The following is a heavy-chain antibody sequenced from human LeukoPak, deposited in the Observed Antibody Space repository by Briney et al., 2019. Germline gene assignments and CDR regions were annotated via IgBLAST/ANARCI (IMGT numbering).Heavy chain of an antibody. CDR3: AREGSSVPSMYDY. J-gene: IGHJ4*02. CDR2: IYYSGST. Sequence: PSETLSLTCTLSGGSFSSYYWSWIRQPPGKGLEWIGYIYYSGSTNYNPSLKSRVTISVDTSKNQFSLKLSSVTAADTAVYYCAREGSSVPSMYDYWGQGTLVTVSS. CDR1: GGSFSSYY. D-gene: IGHD6-6*01. V-gene: IGHV4-59*12.